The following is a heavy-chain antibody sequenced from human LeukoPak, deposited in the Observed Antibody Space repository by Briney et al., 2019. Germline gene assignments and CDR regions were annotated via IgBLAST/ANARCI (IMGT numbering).Heavy chain of an antibody. Sequence: SETLSLTCAVYGGSFSVYYWSWIRQPPGKGLEWIGEINHSGSTNYNPSLKSRVTISVDTSKNQFSLKLSSVTAADTAVYYCERVVRGYSYGSWYFDYWGQGTLVTVSS. V-gene: IGHV4-34*01. J-gene: IGHJ4*02. D-gene: IGHD5-18*01. CDR1: GGSFSVYY. CDR2: INHSGST. CDR3: ERVVRGYSYGSWYFDY.